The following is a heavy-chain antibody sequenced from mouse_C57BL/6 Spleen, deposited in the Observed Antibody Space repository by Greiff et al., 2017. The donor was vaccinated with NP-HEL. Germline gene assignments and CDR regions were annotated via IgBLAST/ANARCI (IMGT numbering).Heavy chain of an antibody. V-gene: IGHV3-6*01. D-gene: IGHD4-1*01. CDR2: ISYDGSN. CDR3: ASNGNYDV. J-gene: IGHJ1*03. Sequence: EVQLQQSGPGLVKPSQSLSLTCSVTGYSITSGYYWNWIRQFPGNKLEWMGYISYDGSNNYNPSLKNRISITRDTSKNQFFLKLNSVTTEDTATYYCASNGNYDVWGTGTTVTVSS. CDR1: GYSITSGYY.